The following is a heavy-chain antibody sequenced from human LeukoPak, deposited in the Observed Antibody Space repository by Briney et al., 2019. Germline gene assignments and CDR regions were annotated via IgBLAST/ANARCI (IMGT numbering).Heavy chain of an antibody. J-gene: IGHJ4*02. CDR1: GGTFRSYA. Sequence: WASVKVSCKASGGTFRSYAISWVRQAPGQGLEWMGRIIPIFGTANYAQKFQGRVTITTDESTSTAYMELSSLRSEDTAVYYCARASIVGAPYYFDYWGQGTLVTVSS. CDR3: ARASIVGAPYYFDY. D-gene: IGHD1-26*01. V-gene: IGHV1-69*05. CDR2: IIPIFGTA.